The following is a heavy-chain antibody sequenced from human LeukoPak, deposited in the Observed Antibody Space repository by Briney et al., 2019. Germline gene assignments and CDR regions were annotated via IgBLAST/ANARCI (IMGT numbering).Heavy chain of an antibody. J-gene: IGHJ4*02. CDR1: GFTFSSYG. Sequence: PGRSLRLSCAASGFTFSSYGMHWVRQAPGKGLEWVAVISYDGSNKYYADSVKGRFTISRDNSKNTLYLQMNSLRAEDTAVYYCAKPGELWGLFDYWGQGTLVTVSS. V-gene: IGHV3-30*18. D-gene: IGHD5-18*01. CDR2: ISYDGSNK. CDR3: AKPGELWGLFDY.